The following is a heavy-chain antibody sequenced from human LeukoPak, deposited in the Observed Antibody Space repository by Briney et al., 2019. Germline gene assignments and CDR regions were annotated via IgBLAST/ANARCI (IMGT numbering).Heavy chain of an antibody. CDR3: ARGVRYGPITMVRGVIAN. D-gene: IGHD3-10*01. Sequence: SETLSLTCAVYGGSFSGYYWSWIRQPPGKGLEWIGSIYYSGSTYYNPSLKSRVTISVDTSKNQFSLKLSSVTAADTAVYYCARGVRYGPITMVRGVIANWGQGTLVTVSS. CDR2: IYYSGST. CDR1: GGSFSGYY. V-gene: IGHV4-34*01. J-gene: IGHJ4*02.